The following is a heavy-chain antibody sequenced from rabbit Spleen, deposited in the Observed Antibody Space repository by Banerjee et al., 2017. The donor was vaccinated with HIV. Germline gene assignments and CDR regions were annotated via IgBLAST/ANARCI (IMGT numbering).Heavy chain of an antibody. V-gene: IGHV1S40*01. J-gene: IGHJ4*01. D-gene: IGHD6-1*01. Sequence: QQLVESGGGLVKPGTSLTLTCKASGFSFNSGDDMCWVRQAPGKGLEWIACIDTGSGDTYYANWAIGRFTISKTSSTTVTLQMTSLTAADTATYFCARDGYVNLIRSYFDLWGPGTLVTVS. CDR3: ARDGYVNLIRSYFDL. CDR2: IDTGSGDT. CDR1: GFSFNSGDD.